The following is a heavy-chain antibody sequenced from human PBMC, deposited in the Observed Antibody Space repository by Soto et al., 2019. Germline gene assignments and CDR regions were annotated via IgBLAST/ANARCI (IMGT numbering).Heavy chain of an antibody. D-gene: IGHD2-2*01. Sequence: EVQLLESGGGLVQPGGSLRLSCAAFGFTFSPYDMSWVRQAPAKGLEWVATITGGGGDTFYADSVKGRFTIYRDNSKNTLYLQMSSLRADDTAVYYCAKRPASRRTFDYWGQGTLVTVSS. J-gene: IGHJ4*02. CDR2: ITGGGGDT. CDR1: GFTFSPYD. V-gene: IGHV3-23*01. CDR3: AKRPASRRTFDY.